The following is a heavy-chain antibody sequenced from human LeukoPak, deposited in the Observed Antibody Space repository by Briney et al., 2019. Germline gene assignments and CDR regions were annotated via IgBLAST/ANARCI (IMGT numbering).Heavy chain of an antibody. CDR2: VYYSGTT. J-gene: IGHJ4*02. V-gene: IGHV4-59*12. Sequence: SETLSLTCTVTGGSISTYYWTWIRQPPGKGLEWIGYVYYSGTTKYNPSLESRVTISVDTSKNQFSLKLTSVTAADTAVYYCARVPLVWGQGSLVTVSP. CDR3: ARVPLV. CDR1: GGSISTYY.